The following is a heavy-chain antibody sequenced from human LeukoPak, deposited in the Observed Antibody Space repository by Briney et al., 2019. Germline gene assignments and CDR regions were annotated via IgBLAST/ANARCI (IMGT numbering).Heavy chain of an antibody. Sequence: GGSLRLSCAASGFTFSPYGMSWVRQAPGKGLEWVSAITHDGATTYYADSVKGRFTISRDNTKNTLYVQMNSLRAEDTAMYYCAKDSASDWLLEHWGQGTLVTVSS. CDR1: GFTFSPYG. D-gene: IGHD3-9*01. J-gene: IGHJ1*01. CDR2: ITHDGATT. V-gene: IGHV3-23*01. CDR3: AKDSASDWLLEH.